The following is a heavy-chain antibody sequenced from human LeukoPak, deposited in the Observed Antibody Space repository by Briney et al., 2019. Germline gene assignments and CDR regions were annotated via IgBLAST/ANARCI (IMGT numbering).Heavy chain of an antibody. D-gene: IGHD5-24*01. V-gene: IGHV3-23*01. Sequence: QSGGSLRLSCAASGFTFSSYAMSWVRQAPGKGLEWVSAISGSGGSTYYADSVKGRYTISRDNSKNTLYLQMNSLRAEDTAVYYCAKDLGRWLQFGDAFDIWGQGTMVTVSS. CDR1: GFTFSSYA. J-gene: IGHJ3*02. CDR2: ISGSGGST. CDR3: AKDLGRWLQFGDAFDI.